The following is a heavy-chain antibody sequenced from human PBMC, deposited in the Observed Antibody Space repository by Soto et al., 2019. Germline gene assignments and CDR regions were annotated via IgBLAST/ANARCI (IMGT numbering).Heavy chain of an antibody. CDR1: GGSFSGYY. CDR3: ARSSLSSSWYFDY. D-gene: IGHD6-13*01. V-gene: IGHV4-34*01. Sequence: SETLSLTCAVYGGSFSGYYWSWIRQPPGKGLEWIGEINHSGSTNYNPSLKSRVTISVDTSKNQFSLKLSSVTAADTAVYYCARSSLSSSWYFDYWGQGTLVTVSS. J-gene: IGHJ4*02. CDR2: INHSGST.